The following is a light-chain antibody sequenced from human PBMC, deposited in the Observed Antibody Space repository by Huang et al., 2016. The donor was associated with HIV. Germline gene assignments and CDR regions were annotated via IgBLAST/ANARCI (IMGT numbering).Light chain of an antibody. V-gene: IGKV1-39*01. CDR2: AAS. CDR1: QSISSY. J-gene: IGKJ5*01. Sequence: DIQMTQSPSSLSASVGDRVTITCRASQSISSYLNWYQQKPGKAPKLLIYAASSLQIGVPSRFSGSGSGTDFTLTISSLQPEDFATYYCQQSYSTPRDTFGQGTRLEIK. CDR3: QQSYSTPRDT.